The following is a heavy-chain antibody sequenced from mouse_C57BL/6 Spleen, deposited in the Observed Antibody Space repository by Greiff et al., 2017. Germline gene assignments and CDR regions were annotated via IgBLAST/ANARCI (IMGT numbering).Heavy chain of an antibody. J-gene: IGHJ4*01. CDR3: TRRDSWAMGD. Sequence: VKLQQSGAELVRPGASVTLSCKASGYTFTDYEMHWVKQTPVHGLEWIGAIDPETGGTAYNQKFKGKAILAADKSSSTAYMELRSLTSEDSAVYYFTRRDSWAMGDWGKVASVTVSS. CDR1: GYTFTDYE. CDR2: IDPETGGT. D-gene: IGHD3-3*01. V-gene: IGHV1-15*01.